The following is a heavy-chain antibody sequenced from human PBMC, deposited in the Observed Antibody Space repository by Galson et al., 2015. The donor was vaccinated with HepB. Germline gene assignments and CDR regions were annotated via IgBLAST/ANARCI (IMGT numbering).Heavy chain of an antibody. V-gene: IGHV5-10-1*01. CDR2: IDPSDSYT. J-gene: IGHJ6*02. CDR3: ARRGDYYGSGSYYNSPYGMDV. Sequence: MPGKGLEWMGRIDPSDSYTNYSPSFQSHVTISADKSISTAYLQWSSLKASDTAMYYCARRGDYYGSGSYYNSPYGMDVWGQGTTVTVSS. D-gene: IGHD3-10*01.